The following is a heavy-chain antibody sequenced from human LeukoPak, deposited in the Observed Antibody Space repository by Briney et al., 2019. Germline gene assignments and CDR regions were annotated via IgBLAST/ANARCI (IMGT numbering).Heavy chain of an antibody. CDR1: GGSISSSRYY. Sequence: SETLSLTCTVSGGSISSSRYYWGWIRQPPGKGLEWIGSISYSGSTNYNPSVKSRVTISVDTSKNQFSLKLSSVTAADTAVYYCARGPYSYDSSGAFDIWGQGTMVTVSS. V-gene: IGHV4-39*01. D-gene: IGHD3-22*01. J-gene: IGHJ3*02. CDR2: ISYSGST. CDR3: ARGPYSYDSSGAFDI.